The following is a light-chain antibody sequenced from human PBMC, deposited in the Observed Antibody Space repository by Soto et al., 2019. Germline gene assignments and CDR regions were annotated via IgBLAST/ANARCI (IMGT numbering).Light chain of an antibody. V-gene: IGLV4-60*02. CDR1: SGHSSYI. CDR3: ETWDSNTRV. Sequence: QPVLTQSSSASASXGSSVKLTCTLSSGHSSYIIAWHQQQPGKAPRYLMKLEGSGSYNKGSGVPDRFSGSSSGADRYLTISNLQFEDEADYYCETWDSNTRVFGGGTKLTVL. J-gene: IGLJ2*01. CDR2: LEGSGSY.